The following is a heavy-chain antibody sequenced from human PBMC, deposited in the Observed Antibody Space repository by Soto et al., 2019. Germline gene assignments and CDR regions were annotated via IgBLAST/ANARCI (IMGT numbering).Heavy chain of an antibody. V-gene: IGHV4-61*01. Sequence: SETLSLTCTVSGGSVSSGSYYWSWLRQPPGKGLEWIGYIYYTGSTNYNPSLRGRVTMSVDMSKNQFSLNLTSMTAADTAVYYCARGGGEIYYGLFDIWGPGTMVTVSS. CDR3: ARGGGEIYYGLFDI. CDR1: GGSVSSGSYY. CDR2: IYYTGST. D-gene: IGHD1-26*01. J-gene: IGHJ3*02.